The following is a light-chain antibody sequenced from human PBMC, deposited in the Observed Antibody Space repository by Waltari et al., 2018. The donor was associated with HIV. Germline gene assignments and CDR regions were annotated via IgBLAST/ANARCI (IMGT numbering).Light chain of an antibody. V-gene: IGKV3-15*01. CDR2: GAS. J-gene: IGKJ1*01. Sequence: EIVMTQSPATLSVSPGERATHSCRDSQSVSKNLAWYQQNPAQAPRLLIFGASTRATGIPARFIGSGAWTEFSLTISTLHSEDSAVYYCQQYDNWPPWTFGQGTKVEIK. CDR1: QSVSKN. CDR3: QQYDNWPPWT.